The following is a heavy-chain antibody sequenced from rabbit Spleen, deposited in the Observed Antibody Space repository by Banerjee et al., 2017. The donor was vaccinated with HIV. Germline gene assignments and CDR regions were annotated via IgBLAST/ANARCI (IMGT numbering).Heavy chain of an antibody. J-gene: IGHJ2*01. D-gene: IGHD1-1*01. V-gene: IGHV1S40*01. CDR2: IDAGSSGFT. CDR1: GVSFSLSSY. CDR3: ARNYVNAFDP. Sequence: QSLEESGGDLVKPGASLTLTCTASGVSFSLSSYMCWVRQAPGKGLEWIACIDAGSSGFTYFATWAKGRFTISKTSSTTVTLQMTRLTAADTATYFCARNYVNAFDPWGPGTLVTVS.